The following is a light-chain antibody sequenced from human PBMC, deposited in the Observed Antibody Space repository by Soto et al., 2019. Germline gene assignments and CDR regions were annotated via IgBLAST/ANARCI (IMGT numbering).Light chain of an antibody. Sequence: QSALTQPASVSGSLGQSITISCTGTSSDVGAYNYVSWYQQHPGTAPKLLICGVSDRPSGVSNRFSGSKSGNTASLTISGLRAEDEATYYCSSYTSSTFYVFGTGTKVTVL. J-gene: IGLJ1*01. CDR2: GVS. V-gene: IGLV2-14*01. CDR3: SSYTSSTFYV. CDR1: SSDVGAYNY.